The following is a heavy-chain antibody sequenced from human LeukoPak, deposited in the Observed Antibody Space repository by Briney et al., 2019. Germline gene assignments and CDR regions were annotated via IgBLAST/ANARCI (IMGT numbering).Heavy chain of an antibody. J-gene: IGHJ5*02. CDR3: ARDTGAGWFDP. V-gene: IGHV4-59*01. CDR2: VYYSGST. CDR1: GDSISNYY. D-gene: IGHD1-26*01. Sequence: SETLFLTCTVSGDSISNYYWTWIRQPPGKGLEGIGYVYYSGSTKYTPSLKSRVTISVDTSKNQFSLKLSSVTAADTAVYYCARDTGAGWFDPWGQGTLVTVSS.